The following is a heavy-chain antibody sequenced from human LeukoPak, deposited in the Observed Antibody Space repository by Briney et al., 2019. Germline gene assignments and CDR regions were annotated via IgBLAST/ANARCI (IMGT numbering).Heavy chain of an antibody. CDR1: GGSISSYY. J-gene: IGHJ4*02. CDR2: IYYSGST. Sequence: SETLSLTCTVSGGSISSYYWSWIRQPPGKGLEWIRYIYYSGSTNYNPSLKSRVTISVDTSKSQFSLNLISVTAADTAVYYCATLGGGSGSYYNLDWGQGTLVTVSS. CDR3: ATLGGGSGSYYNLD. V-gene: IGHV4-59*01. D-gene: IGHD3-10*01.